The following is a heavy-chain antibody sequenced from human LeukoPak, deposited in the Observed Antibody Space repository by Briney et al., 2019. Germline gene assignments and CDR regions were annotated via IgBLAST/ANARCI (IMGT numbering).Heavy chain of an antibody. CDR1: GFTFSSYA. Sequence: PGGSLRLSCAASGFTFSSYAMHWVRQAPGKGLEWVAVISYDGSNKYYADSVKGRFTISRDNSKNTLYLQMNSLRAEDTAVYYCARDPEAAHDYWGQETLVTVSS. V-gene: IGHV3-30*04. J-gene: IGHJ4*02. D-gene: IGHD2-15*01. CDR2: ISYDGSNK. CDR3: ARDPEAAHDY.